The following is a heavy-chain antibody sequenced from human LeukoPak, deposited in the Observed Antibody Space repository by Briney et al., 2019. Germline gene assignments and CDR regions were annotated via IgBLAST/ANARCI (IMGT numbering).Heavy chain of an antibody. J-gene: IGHJ4*02. CDR3: AKAAVPGTKYYFDY. Sequence: GGSLRLSCAASGFTFNSYAMNWVHQAPGKGLEWVSAISGSGSTTYYADSVKGRFTISRDNSKNTLYLQMNTLRAEDTAVYYCAKAAVPGTKYYFDYWGQGTLVTVSS. V-gene: IGHV3-23*01. D-gene: IGHD2-8*01. CDR2: ISGSGSTT. CDR1: GFTFNSYA.